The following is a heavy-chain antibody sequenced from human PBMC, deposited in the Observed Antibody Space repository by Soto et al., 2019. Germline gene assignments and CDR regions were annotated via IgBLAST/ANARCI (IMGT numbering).Heavy chain of an antibody. Sequence: QVQLVQSGAEVKKPGASANLSCKASGDTFKNFYIHWVRQAPGQGLEWLGMISPSGHTTTDPPKFQGRDTMTRDTSTLTLYMQLSNLRSDDTAIYYCARHFGMVNDYYYYDGMDVWCQATTVTVSS. CDR2: ISPSGHTT. V-gene: IGHV1-46*02. CDR3: ARHFGMVNDYYYYDGMDV. D-gene: IGHD3-3*01. J-gene: IGHJ6*02. CDR1: GDTFKNFY.